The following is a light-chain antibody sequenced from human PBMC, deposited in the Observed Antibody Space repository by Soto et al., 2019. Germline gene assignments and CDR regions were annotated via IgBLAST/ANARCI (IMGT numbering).Light chain of an antibody. Sequence: IVLTQSPDTLSLSPGETATLSCRASQSISDYLAWYQQKPGQAPRLLIYDASNRATGIPGRFSGSGSGTDFRHHICSLEAEDFEIYYCQQRRDWPSAFGGGTRVEIK. V-gene: IGKV3-11*01. J-gene: IGKJ4*01. CDR1: QSISDY. CDR2: DAS. CDR3: QQRRDWPSA.